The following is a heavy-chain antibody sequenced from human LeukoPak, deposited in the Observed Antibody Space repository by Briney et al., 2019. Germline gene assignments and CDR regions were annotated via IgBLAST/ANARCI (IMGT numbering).Heavy chain of an antibody. D-gene: IGHD2-2*01. V-gene: IGHV3-23*01. Sequence: GGSLRLSCAASGFTFSIYDMYWVRQAPGKGLECVASISRNSGDCTLYAASVKGRFTISRDNSKNTLYLQMNSLRAEDTAVYYCVRPQEYQLPIPDYWGQGTLVTVSS. J-gene: IGHJ4*02. CDR3: VRPQEYQLPIPDY. CDR2: ISRNSGDCT. CDR1: GFTFSIYD.